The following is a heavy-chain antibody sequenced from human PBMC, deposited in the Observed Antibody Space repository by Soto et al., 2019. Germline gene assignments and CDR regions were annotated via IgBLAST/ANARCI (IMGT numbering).Heavy chain of an antibody. CDR3: ARGGVGATTPEWFDP. V-gene: IGHV3-21*01. CDR2: ISSSSSYI. Sequence: GGSLRLSCAASGFTFSSYNMNWVRQAPGKGLEWVSSISSSSSYIFYADSLRGRFTISRDNAKNSLYLQINSLRAEDTALYYCARGGVGATTPEWFDPWGQGTLVTVSS. J-gene: IGHJ5*02. D-gene: IGHD1-26*01. CDR1: GFTFSSYN.